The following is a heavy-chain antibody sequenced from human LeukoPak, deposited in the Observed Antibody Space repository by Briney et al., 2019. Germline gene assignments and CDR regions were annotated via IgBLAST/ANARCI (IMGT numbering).Heavy chain of an antibody. J-gene: IGHJ4*02. V-gene: IGHV3-21*01. Sequence: GGSLRLSCAASGLTFSSYSMNWLPQAPGKGLEWVSSISSSSSYIYYADSVKGRFTISRDNDKNSLYLQMQSLRAEDTAVYYCARALRMGSSSCGYWGQGTLVTVSS. D-gene: IGHD6-13*01. CDR2: ISSSSSYI. CDR1: GLTFSSYS. CDR3: ARALRMGSSSCGY.